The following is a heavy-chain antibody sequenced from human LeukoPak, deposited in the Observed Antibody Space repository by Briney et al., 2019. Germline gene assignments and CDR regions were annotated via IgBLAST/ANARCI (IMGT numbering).Heavy chain of an antibody. J-gene: IGHJ4*02. CDR1: GGSISTTSYF. V-gene: IGHV4-39*01. CDR2: IYYSGST. CDR3: ARLPSSVDTALVHFDY. D-gene: IGHD5-18*01. Sequence: SETLSLTCSVSGGSISTTSYFWAWIRQPPGKGLEWIGTIYYSGSTYYNPSLKSRFTISVDTSKNQFSLKLSSVTAADTAVYYCARLPSSVDTALVHFDYWGQGTLVTVSS.